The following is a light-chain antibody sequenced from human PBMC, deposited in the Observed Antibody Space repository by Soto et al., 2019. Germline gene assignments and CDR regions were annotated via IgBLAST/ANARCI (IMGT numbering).Light chain of an antibody. V-gene: IGKV3D-20*01. Sequence: EIVLTQSPATLSLSPGERATLSCGASQALRSSYLAWYQQKPGLAPRLLIYATSSRATGIPDRFSGGGSGTDFTLTINNLEPEDFALYYCHQYGTSPRSITFGQGTRLEIK. J-gene: IGKJ5*01. CDR2: ATS. CDR3: HQYGTSPRSIT. CDR1: QALRSSY.